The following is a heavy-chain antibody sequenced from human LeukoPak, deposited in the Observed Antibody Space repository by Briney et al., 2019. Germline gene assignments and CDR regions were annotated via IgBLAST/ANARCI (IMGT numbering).Heavy chain of an antibody. D-gene: IGHD2-2*01. V-gene: IGHV1-69*06. Sequence: GASVEVSCKASGGTFSSYAISWVRQAPGQGLEWMGGIIPIFGTANYAQKFQGRVTITADKSTSTAYMELSSLRSEDTAVYYCAANSYCSSTSCSHYYYYMDVWGKGTTVTVSS. CDR2: IIPIFGTA. CDR1: GGTFSSYA. CDR3: AANSYCSSTSCSHYYYYMDV. J-gene: IGHJ6*03.